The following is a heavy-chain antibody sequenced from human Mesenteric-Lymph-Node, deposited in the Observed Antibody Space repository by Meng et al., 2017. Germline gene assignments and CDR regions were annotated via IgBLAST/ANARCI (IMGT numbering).Heavy chain of an antibody. CDR1: GGSLSGYD. J-gene: IGHJ4*02. D-gene: IGHD3-10*01. CDR2: VYHNGVT. CDR3: ARGGATPMIIKY. Sequence: QVQLKQWGAEVLKPSEPLSLTCAVYGGSLSGYDWSWIRQPPGKGLEWMGEVYHNGVTKYSPSLRSRVVISIDTSKNQFSLNLRSVSAADTAMYYCARGGATPMIIKYWGPGTLVTVSS. V-gene: IGHV4-34*02.